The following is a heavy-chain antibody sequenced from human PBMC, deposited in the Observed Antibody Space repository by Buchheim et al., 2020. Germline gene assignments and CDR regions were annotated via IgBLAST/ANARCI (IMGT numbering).Heavy chain of an antibody. CDR1: GFTFSSYA. D-gene: IGHD6-19*01. J-gene: IGHJ5*02. Sequence: EVQLLESGGGLVQPGGSLRLSCAASGFTFSSYAMSWVRQVPGKGLEWVSSISDSGVTTSFADSVKGRFTISRDNSKNTLYLQMNSLRAEDTAVYYCARDSSSGWYKNFDPWGQGTL. V-gene: IGHV3-23*01. CDR2: ISDSGVTT. CDR3: ARDSSSGWYKNFDP.